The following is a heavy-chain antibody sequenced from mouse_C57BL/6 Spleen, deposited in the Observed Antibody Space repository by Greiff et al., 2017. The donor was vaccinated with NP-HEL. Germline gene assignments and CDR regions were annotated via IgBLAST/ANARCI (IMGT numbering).Heavy chain of an antibody. V-gene: IGHV1-69*01. CDR3: ARLGDYSNFFAY. CDR2: IDPSDSYT. CDR1: GYTFTSYW. D-gene: IGHD2-5*01. J-gene: IGHJ3*01. Sequence: VQLQQPGAELVMPGASVKLSCKASGYTFTSYWMHWVKQRPGQGLEWIGEIDPSDSYTNYNQKFKGKSTLTVDKSSSTAYMQLSSLTSEDSAVYYCARLGDYSNFFAYWGQGTLVTVSA.